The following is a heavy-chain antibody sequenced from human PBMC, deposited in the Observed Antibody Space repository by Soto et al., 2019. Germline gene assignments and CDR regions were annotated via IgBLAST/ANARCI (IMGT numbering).Heavy chain of an antibody. V-gene: IGHV3-30*18. CDR2: ISYDGSSK. CDR1: GFSFSNYG. J-gene: IGHJ4*02. CDR3: SKDRRGGRAVLDS. Sequence: PGGSLRLSCAASGFSFSNYGMHWVRQAPGKGLEWVAVISYDGSSKYHADSVKGRFTISRDNSKNTLHLQMNNLRAEDTAVYYCSKDRRGGRAVLDSWGQGTPVTVSS. D-gene: IGHD2-8*01.